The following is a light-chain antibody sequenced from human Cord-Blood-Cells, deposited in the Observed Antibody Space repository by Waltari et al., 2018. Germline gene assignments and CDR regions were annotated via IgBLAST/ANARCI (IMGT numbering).Light chain of an antibody. CDR2: DVS. CDR3: SSYTSSSTWV. V-gene: IGLV2-14*03. Sequence: QSALPHPAPVPGLPDQRTPSPSPGTGGAVGVYNFAPWYQKHPGKAPKLMIYDVSNRPSGVSNRFSGSKSGNTASLTISGLQAEDEADYYCSSYTSSSTWVFGGGTKLTVL. J-gene: IGLJ3*02. CDR1: GGAVGVYNF.